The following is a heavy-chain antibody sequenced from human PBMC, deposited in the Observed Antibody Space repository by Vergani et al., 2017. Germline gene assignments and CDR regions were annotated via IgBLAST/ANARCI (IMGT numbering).Heavy chain of an antibody. D-gene: IGHD4/OR15-4a*01. CDR1: GGSFSGYY. V-gene: IGHV4-34*11. CDR3: ARKGAHYYYYMDV. J-gene: IGHJ6*03. Sequence: QVQLQQWGAGLLKPSETLSLTCAVYGGSFSGYYWSWIRQPPGKGLEWIGYIYYSGSTNYNPSLKSRVTISVDTSKNQFSLKLSSVTAADTAVYYCARKGAHYYYYMDVWGKGTTVTVSS. CDR2: IYYSGST.